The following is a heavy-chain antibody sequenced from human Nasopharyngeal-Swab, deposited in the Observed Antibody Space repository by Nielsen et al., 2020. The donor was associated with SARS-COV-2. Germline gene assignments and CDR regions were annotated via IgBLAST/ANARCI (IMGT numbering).Heavy chain of an antibody. CDR2: ISSGSTYI. D-gene: IGHD4-17*01. J-gene: IGHJ3*02. CDR3: ARPMTTLSNYAFHT. Sequence: GGSLRLSCAASGFTFSSYNMNWVRQAPGKGLEWVSSISSGSTYIYYADSVKGRFPMSRDNAKNSLYLQMNSLRAEDTAMYYCARPMTTLSNYAFHTWGQGTMVTVSS. CDR1: GFTFSSYN. V-gene: IGHV3-21*01.